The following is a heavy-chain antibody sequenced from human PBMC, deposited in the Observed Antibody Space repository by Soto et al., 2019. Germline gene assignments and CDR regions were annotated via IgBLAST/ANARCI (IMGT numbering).Heavy chain of an antibody. D-gene: IGHD2-15*01. CDR3: ARGRLRKTLDY. J-gene: IGHJ4*02. CDR2: IWYDGSNK. CDR1: GFTFSSYG. V-gene: IGHV3-33*01. Sequence: PGGSLRLSCAASGFTFSSYGMHWVRQAPGKGLEWVAVIWYDGSNKYYADSVKGRFTISRDNSKNTLYLQMNSLRAEDTAVYYCARGRLRKTLDYWGQGTLVTVSS.